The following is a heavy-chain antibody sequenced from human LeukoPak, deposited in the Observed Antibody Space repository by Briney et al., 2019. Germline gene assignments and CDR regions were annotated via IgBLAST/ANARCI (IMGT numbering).Heavy chain of an antibody. V-gene: IGHV3-7*01. CDR2: IKEDGSEI. Sequence: PGGSLRLSCAGSGFSFSNYWMSWVRQAPGKGLEWVANIKEDGSEIYYVDSVKGRFTISRDNAKNSLYLQMNSLRAEDTAVYYCTRRGYGYWGQGTLVTVSS. J-gene: IGHJ4*02. D-gene: IGHD5-18*01. CDR3: TRRGYGY. CDR1: GFSFSNYW.